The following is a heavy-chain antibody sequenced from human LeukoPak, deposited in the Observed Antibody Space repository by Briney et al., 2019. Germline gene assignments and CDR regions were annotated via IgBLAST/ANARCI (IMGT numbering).Heavy chain of an antibody. V-gene: IGHV1-46*01. CDR3: ARGRGDLTAYYYFDY. CDR1: GYTFTSYY. CDR2: INPSGGST. Sequence: ASVTVSCKASGYTFTSYYMLWVRQAPGQGNEWMGIINPSGGSTSYAQKFQGRVTMTRDTSTSTVYMELSSLRSEDTAVYYCARGRGDLTAYYYFDYWGQGTLVTVAS. D-gene: IGHD3-9*01. J-gene: IGHJ4*02.